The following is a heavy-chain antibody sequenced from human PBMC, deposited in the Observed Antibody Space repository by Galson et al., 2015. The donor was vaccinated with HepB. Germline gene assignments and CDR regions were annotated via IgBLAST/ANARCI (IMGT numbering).Heavy chain of an antibody. J-gene: IGHJ5*02. V-gene: IGHV3-48*01. CDR2: ISRSSSTI. CDR3: ARDFWSGFNWFDP. CDR1: GFTFSSYS. Sequence: SLRLSCAASGFTFSSYSMNWVRQAPGKGLEWVSYISRSSSTIYYADSVKGRFTISRDNAKNSLYLQMNSLRAEDTAVYYCARDFWSGFNWFDPWGQGTLVTVSS. D-gene: IGHD3-3*01.